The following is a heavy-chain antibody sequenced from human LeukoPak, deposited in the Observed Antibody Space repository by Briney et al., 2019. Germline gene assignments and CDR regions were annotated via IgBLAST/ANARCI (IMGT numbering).Heavy chain of an antibody. CDR3: AREKIRITIFGVVTNNWFDP. CDR1: GGSISSSSYY. Sequence: SETLSLTCTVSGGSISSSSYYWGWIRQPPGKGLEWIGSIYYSGSTYYNPSLKSRVTISVDTSKNQFSLKLSSVTAADTAVYYCAREKIRITIFGVVTNNWFDPWGQGTLVTVSS. V-gene: IGHV4-39*07. CDR2: IYYSGST. D-gene: IGHD3-3*01. J-gene: IGHJ5*02.